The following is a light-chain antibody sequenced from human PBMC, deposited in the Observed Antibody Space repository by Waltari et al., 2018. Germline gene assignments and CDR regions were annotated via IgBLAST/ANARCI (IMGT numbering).Light chain of an antibody. J-gene: IGKJ2*01. Sequence: EIVLTQSPGTLSLSLGERVTLSCRASQSISTNYLAWYQQSPGQAPSLLIYGASSRPTGIPDRFSGSGSGTDFTLTISRLEPEDFVVYYCQQYGSSPRTFGQGTKLEIK. CDR2: GAS. V-gene: IGKV3-20*01. CDR1: QSISTNY. CDR3: QQYGSSPRT.